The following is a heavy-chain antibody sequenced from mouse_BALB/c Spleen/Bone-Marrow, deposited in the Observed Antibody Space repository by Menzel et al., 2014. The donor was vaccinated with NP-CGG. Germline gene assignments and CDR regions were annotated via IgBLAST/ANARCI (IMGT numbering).Heavy chain of an antibody. V-gene: IGHV4-1*02. Sequence: EVQLLESGGGLVQPGGSLKFSCEASGFAFSRYWMSWVRQAPGQGLEWIGEINPDNSTINYTPTLKEKFIITRDNAKNTLYRQMSKVRSEDTALYYCASLNYNCSLFVWGAGTSVTVSS. D-gene: IGHD1-1*01. CDR2: INPDNSTI. CDR1: GFAFSRYW. CDR3: ASLNYNCSLFV. J-gene: IGHJ1*01.